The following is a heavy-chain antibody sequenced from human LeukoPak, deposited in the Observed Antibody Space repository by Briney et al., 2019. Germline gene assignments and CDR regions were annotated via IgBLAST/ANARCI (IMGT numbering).Heavy chain of an antibody. Sequence: SQTLSLTCAISGDSVSGDGVAWNWIRQSPSRGLEWLGRTYYRSKWYNDYANSVKGRITINPDTSKNQFSLQLNSVTPEDTAVYYCARDHEYSIDYWGQGTLVTVSS. CDR2: TYYRSKWYN. V-gene: IGHV6-1*01. D-gene: IGHD4-11*01. CDR3: ARDHEYSIDY. CDR1: GDSVSGDGVA. J-gene: IGHJ4*02.